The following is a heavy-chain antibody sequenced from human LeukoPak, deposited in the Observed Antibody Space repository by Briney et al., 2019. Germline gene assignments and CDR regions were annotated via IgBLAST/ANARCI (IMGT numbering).Heavy chain of an antibody. D-gene: IGHD3-10*01. CDR1: GGSISSSSYY. V-gene: IGHV4-39*01. Sequence: PSETLSLTCTVSGGSISSSSYYLGWIRQPPGKGLEWIGTIYYSGSTYYNPSLKTRITISVDTSKNQFSLKLTSVTAADTAVYYCARLSLLLWFGELRYNWFDPWGQGTLVTVSS. CDR2: IYYSGST. CDR3: ARLSLLLWFGELRYNWFDP. J-gene: IGHJ5*02.